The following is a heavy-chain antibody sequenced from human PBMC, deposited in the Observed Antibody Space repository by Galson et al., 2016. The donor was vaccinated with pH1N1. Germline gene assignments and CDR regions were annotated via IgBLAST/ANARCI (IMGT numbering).Heavy chain of an antibody. CDR3: ARHTRWGSSSSFDY. J-gene: IGHJ4*02. Sequence: ETLSLTCTVSGTSVSGNYWSWIRQPPGKGLEWIRYLYYNENTNYNPSLKSRVTISEDTSKNQFSLRLTSVTAADTAVYYCARHTRWGSSSSFDYWGQGALVTVSS. V-gene: IGHV4-59*08. CDR1: GTSVSGNY. CDR2: LYYNENT. D-gene: IGHD6-13*01.